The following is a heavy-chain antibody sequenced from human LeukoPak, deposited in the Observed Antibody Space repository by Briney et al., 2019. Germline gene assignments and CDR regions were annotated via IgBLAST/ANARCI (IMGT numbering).Heavy chain of an antibody. D-gene: IGHD1-1*01. CDR3: AAYINWVAGDV. J-gene: IGHJ6*02. CDR2: IKEDG. V-gene: IGHV3-7*01. CDR1: EFTFSDSW. Sequence: GGSLRLSCAASEFTFSDSWMSWVRQASGKGLEWAAAIKEDGSMDSVKGRFTISRDNAKNSLYLQMDSLRDEDTAVYHCAAYINWVAGDVWGQGTAVSVSS.